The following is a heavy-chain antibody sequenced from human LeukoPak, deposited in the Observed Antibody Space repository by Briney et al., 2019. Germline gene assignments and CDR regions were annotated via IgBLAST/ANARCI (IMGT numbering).Heavy chain of an antibody. CDR3: ARGIFGVVIISGPFDI. V-gene: IGHV5-51*01. CDR1: GYSFTSYW. CDR2: IYPGDSDT. D-gene: IGHD3-3*01. J-gene: IGHJ3*02. Sequence: GESLKISFKGSGYSFTSYWIGWVRQMPGKGLEWVGIIYPGDSDTRYSPSFQGQVTISADKSISTAHLQWSSLKASDTAMYYCARGIFGVVIISGPFDIWGQGTMVTVSS.